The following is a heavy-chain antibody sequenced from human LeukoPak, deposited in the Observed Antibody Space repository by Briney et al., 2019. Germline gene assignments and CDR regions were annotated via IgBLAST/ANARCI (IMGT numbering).Heavy chain of an antibody. V-gene: IGHV3-21*01. CDR2: ISSGSSYI. J-gene: IGHJ4*02. CDR3: ARGRGDPVFDY. CDR1: GFTFSSYS. Sequence: GGSLRLSCAASGFTFSSYSMNWVRQAPGKGLEWVSSISSGSSYIYYADSVKGRFTISRDNAKNSLYLQMNSLRAEDTAVYYCARGRGDPVFDYWGQGTLVTVSS. D-gene: IGHD3-10*01.